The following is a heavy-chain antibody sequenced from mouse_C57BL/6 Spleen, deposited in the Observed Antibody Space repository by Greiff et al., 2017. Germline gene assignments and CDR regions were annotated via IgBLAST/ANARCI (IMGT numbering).Heavy chain of an antibody. D-gene: IGHD1-1*01. V-gene: IGHV1-76*01. J-gene: IGHJ4*01. CDR3: ERHGSSGAMDY. Sequence: QVQLQQSGAELVRPGASVKLSCKASGYTFTDYYINWVKQRPGQGLEWIARIYPGNGNTYYNEKFKGKATLTAEKSSSTAYMQLSSLTAEDSAVYSYERHGSSGAMDYWGQGTSVTVSS. CDR1: GYTFTDYY. CDR2: IYPGNGNT.